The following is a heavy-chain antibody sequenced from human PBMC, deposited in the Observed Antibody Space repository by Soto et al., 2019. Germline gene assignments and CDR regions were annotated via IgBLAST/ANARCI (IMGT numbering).Heavy chain of an antibody. J-gene: IGHJ6*02. CDR3: ARYSSDSVMDV. CDR1: GYSFTSYW. D-gene: IGHD6-6*01. CDR2: IDPSDSYT. Sequence: PGESLKISCKGSGYSFTSYWITWVRQMPGKGLEWMGRIDPSDSYTNYSPSFQGHVTVSADKSIRTAYLQWSSLKASDTAMYYCARYSSDSVMDVWDQGTAVTVSS. V-gene: IGHV5-10-1*01.